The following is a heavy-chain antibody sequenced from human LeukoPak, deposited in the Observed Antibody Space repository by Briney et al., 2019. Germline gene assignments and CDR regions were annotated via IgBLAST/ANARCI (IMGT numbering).Heavy chain of an antibody. J-gene: IGHJ3*02. CDR1: GRTFSSYA. D-gene: IGHD3-9*01. Sequence: SVKVSCTASGRTFSSYAISWVRQAPGQGLEWMGGIIPIFGTANYAQKFQGRVTITADESTSTAYMELSSLRSEDTAVYYCVRSDRDPNYDILTGYPTGAFDIWGQGTMVTVSS. CDR3: VRSDRDPNYDILTGYPTGAFDI. V-gene: IGHV1-69*01. CDR2: IIPIFGTA.